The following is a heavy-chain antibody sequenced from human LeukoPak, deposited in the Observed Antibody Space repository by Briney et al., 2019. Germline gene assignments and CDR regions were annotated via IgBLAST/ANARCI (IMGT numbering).Heavy chain of an antibody. CDR1: GGTFSNYA. CDR3: ARALGGLRWYSYYYYYMDV. J-gene: IGHJ6*03. Sequence: GASVKVSCKASGGTFSNYAINWVRQAPGQGLEWMGGIIPISGTAKYAQKFQGRVTVSTDESTSTAYMELSSLRSEDTAVYYCARALGGLRWYSYYYYYMDVWGKGTTVTISS. V-gene: IGHV1-69*05. D-gene: IGHD4-23*01. CDR2: IIPISGTA.